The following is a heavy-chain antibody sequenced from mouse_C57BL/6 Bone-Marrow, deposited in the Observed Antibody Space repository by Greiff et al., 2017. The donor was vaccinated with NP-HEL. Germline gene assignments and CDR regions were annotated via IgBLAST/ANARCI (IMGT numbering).Heavy chain of an antibody. J-gene: IGHJ3*01. V-gene: IGHV1-81*01. CDR3: ARLLQAWFAY. Sequence: QVQLQQSGAELARPGASVKLSCKASGYTFTSYGISWVKQRTGQGLEWIGEIYPRSGNTYYNEKFKGKATLTADKSSSTAYMKLRSMTSEDSAVYFCARLLQAWFAYWGQGTLVTVSA. CDR2: IYPRSGNT. D-gene: IGHD1-1*01. CDR1: GYTFTSYG.